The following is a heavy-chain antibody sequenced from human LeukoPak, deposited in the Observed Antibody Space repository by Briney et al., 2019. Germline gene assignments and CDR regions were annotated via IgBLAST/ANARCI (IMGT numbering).Heavy chain of an antibody. V-gene: IGHV1-18*01. CDR3: ARDGTYYDILTGSPRGWFDP. D-gene: IGHD3-9*01. CDR2: ISAYNGNT. Sequence: GASVKVSCKASGYTFTIYGISWVRQAPGQGLEWMGWISAYNGNTNYAQKLQGRVTMTTDTSTSTAYMELRSLRSDDTAVYYCARDGTYYDILTGSPRGWFDPWGQGTLVTASS. CDR1: GYTFTIYG. J-gene: IGHJ5*02.